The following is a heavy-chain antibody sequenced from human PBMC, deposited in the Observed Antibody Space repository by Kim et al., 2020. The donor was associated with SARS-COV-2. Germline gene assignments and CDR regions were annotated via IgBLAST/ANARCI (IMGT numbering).Heavy chain of an antibody. CDR3: AREIYYYDSSGYYYDY. CDR2: ISSSGSTI. V-gene: IGHV3-48*03. J-gene: IGHJ4*02. CDR1: GFTFSSYE. Sequence: GGSLRLSCAASGFTFSSYEMNWVRQAPGKGLEWVSYISSSGSTIYYADSVKGRFTISRDNAKNSLYLQMNSLRAEDTAVYYCAREIYYYDSSGYYYDYWGQGTLVTVSS. D-gene: IGHD3-22*01.